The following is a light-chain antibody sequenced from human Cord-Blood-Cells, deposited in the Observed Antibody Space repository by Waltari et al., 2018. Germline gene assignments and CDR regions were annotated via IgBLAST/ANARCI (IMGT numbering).Light chain of an antibody. CDR3: CSYAGSSSWV. CDR1: RSDVGSYNL. J-gene: IGLJ3*02. V-gene: IGLV2-23*01. CDR2: EGS. Sequence: SALTQPASVSGSPGQSITISCPGTRSDVGSYNLVSWYKQNPCKAPKLMIYEGSKRPSVVSNRFSCSKAGNTASLTISVLQAEDEADYYCCSYAGSSSWVFGGGTKLTVL.